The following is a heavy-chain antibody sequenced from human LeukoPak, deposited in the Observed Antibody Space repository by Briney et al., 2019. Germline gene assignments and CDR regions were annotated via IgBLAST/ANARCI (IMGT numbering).Heavy chain of an antibody. CDR3: ARERGYNWNYDPFPFDP. V-gene: IGHV1-18*01. D-gene: IGHD1-7*01. CDR2: ISAYNGNT. Sequence: ASVKVSCKASGYTFTSYGISWVRQAPGQGLEWMGWISAYNGNTNYAQKLQGRVTSTADKSTSTAYMELSSLRSEDTAVYYCARERGYNWNYDPFPFDPWGQGTLVTVSS. CDR1: GYTFTSYG. J-gene: IGHJ5*02.